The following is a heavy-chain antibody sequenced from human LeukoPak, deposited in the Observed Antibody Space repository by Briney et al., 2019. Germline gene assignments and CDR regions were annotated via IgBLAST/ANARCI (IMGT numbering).Heavy chain of an antibody. CDR2: INAGNGNT. Sequence: GASVKVSCKASGYTFTSYAMHWVRQAPGQRLEWMGWINAGNGNTKYSQEFQGRVTITADKPTSTAYMELSSLRSEDTAVYYCARTGTVKAFDPWGQGTLVTVSS. CDR3: ARTGTVKAFDP. D-gene: IGHD4-17*01. J-gene: IGHJ5*02. CDR1: GYTFTSYA. V-gene: IGHV1-3*03.